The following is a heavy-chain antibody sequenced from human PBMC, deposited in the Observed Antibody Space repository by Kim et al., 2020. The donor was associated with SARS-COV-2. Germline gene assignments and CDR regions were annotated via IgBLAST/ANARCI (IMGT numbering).Heavy chain of an antibody. J-gene: IGHJ4*02. V-gene: IGHV3-53*01. CDR1: GFTVSSNY. CDR3: ARGDIAAAAYYFDY. Sequence: GGSLRLSCAASGFTVSSNYMSWVRQAPGKGLEWVSVIYSGGSTYYADSVKGRFTISRDNSKNTLYLQMNSLRAEDTAVYYCARGDIAAAAYYFDYWGQGTLVTVSS. D-gene: IGHD6-13*01. CDR2: IYSGGST.